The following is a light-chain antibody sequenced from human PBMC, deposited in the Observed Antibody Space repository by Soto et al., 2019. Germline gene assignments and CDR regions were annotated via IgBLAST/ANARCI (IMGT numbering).Light chain of an antibody. CDR3: QSYDSNIWV. J-gene: IGLJ3*02. Sequence: NFMLTQPHSVSESPGKTVTISCSRSSGSIASNYVQWYQQRPGSSPTTVIYEDNQRPSGVPDRFSGSIDSSSNSASLTISGLKTEDEAEYYCQSYDSNIWVFGGGTQLTVL. V-gene: IGLV6-57*01. CDR2: EDN. CDR1: SGSIASNY.